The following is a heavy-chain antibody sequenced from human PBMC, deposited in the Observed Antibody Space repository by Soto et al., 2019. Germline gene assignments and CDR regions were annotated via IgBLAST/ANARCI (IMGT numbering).Heavy chain of an antibody. CDR2: IYYSGST. J-gene: IGHJ4*02. Sequence: PSETLSLTCTVSGGSISSGGYYWSWIRQHPGKGLEWIGYIYYSGSTYYNPTLKSRVTISVDTSKNQFSLKLSSVTAADTAVYYCARGRAFRYCGGDCLENFDYWGQGTLVTVSS. V-gene: IGHV4-31*03. CDR1: GGSISSGGYY. D-gene: IGHD2-21*02. CDR3: ARGRAFRYCGGDCLENFDY.